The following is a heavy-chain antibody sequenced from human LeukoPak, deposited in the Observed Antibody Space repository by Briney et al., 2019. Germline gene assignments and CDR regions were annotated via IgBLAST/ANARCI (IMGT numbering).Heavy chain of an antibody. CDR2: IDSTSTYI. CDR1: GFSSSAHT. V-gene: IGHV3-21*01. CDR3: AREGQGAWYWFDL. Sequence: GGSLRLSCEGSGFSSSAHTMNWLRQAPGKGLEGVSSIDSTSTYIYYADSMKGRFSISRDNAKNSLYLQMSSLRAEDTAVYYCAREGQGAWYWFDLWGQGTLVTVSS. D-gene: IGHD6-19*01. J-gene: IGHJ5*02.